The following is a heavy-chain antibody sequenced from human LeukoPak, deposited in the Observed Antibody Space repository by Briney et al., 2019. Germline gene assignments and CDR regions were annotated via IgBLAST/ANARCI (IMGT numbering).Heavy chain of an antibody. CDR3: ARGRYYGSGSYYLMTYYYYYMDV. D-gene: IGHD3-10*01. CDR2: MNPNSGNT. J-gene: IGHJ6*03. Sequence: ASVKVSCNASGYTFTSYDINWVRQATGQGLEWMGWMNPNSGNTGYAQKFQGRVTMTRNTSISTAYMELSSLRSEDTAVYYCARGRYYGSGSYYLMTYYYYYMDVWGKGTTVTFSS. CDR1: GYTFTSYD. V-gene: IGHV1-8*01.